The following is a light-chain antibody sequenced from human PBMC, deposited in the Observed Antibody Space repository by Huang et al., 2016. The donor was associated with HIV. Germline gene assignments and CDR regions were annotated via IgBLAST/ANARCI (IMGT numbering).Light chain of an antibody. CDR1: QSISTS. V-gene: IGKV1-39*01. CDR3: QQSYSTPYT. J-gene: IGKJ2*01. Sequence: DIQMTQSPSSLSASVGDRVTITCRESQSISTSLNWYQRKPGRAPTFLSYGASSLQSGVPSRFSGSGSGTDFTVTISSLQPEDFATYYCQQSYSTPYTFGQGTNLEIK. CDR2: GAS.